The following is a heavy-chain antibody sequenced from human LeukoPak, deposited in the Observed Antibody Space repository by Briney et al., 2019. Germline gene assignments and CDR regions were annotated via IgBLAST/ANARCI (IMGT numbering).Heavy chain of an antibody. J-gene: IGHJ4*02. CDR3: ASGYSLR. Sequence: SETLSLTCTVSGGSISSSSYYWGWIRQPPGKGLEWMGSIYYSGSTNYNPSLKSRVTISVDTSKNQFSLKLSSVTAADTAVYYCASGYSLRWGQGTLVTVSS. CDR1: GGSISSSSYY. D-gene: IGHD5-18*01. V-gene: IGHV4-39*07. CDR2: IYYSGST.